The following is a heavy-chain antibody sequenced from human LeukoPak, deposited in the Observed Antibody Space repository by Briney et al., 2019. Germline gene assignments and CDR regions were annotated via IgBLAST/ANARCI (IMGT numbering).Heavy chain of an antibody. CDR1: GFRFDDYS. Sequence: GGSLRLSCAASGFRFDDYSMNWVRHVPGKGLEWVAGINWDGASTGYRDSMKGRFTISRDNGKNSLYLQMNSLKVEDTAVYYCGRVHCSTNSCYDYYDYYMDVSGKGTTVTVSS. V-gene: IGHV3-20*04. J-gene: IGHJ6*03. CDR2: INWDGAST. D-gene: IGHD2-15*01. CDR3: GRVHCSTNSCYDYYDYYMDV.